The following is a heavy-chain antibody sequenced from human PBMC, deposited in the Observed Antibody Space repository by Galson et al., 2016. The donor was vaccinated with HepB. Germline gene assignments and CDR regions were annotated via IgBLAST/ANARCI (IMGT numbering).Heavy chain of an antibody. CDR3: ARDGATGSKFDI. CDR2: IYHSGAT. Sequence: SETLSLTCTVSGYPISGGYYWSWIRQPPGKGPQWIGSIYHSGATYYSPSLKSQVTMSVDTSNNQFSLNLRSATGADTAVYYCARDGATGSKFDIWGQGTMVTVSS. V-gene: IGHV4-38-2*02. J-gene: IGHJ3*02. D-gene: IGHD1-26*01. CDR1: GYPISGGYY.